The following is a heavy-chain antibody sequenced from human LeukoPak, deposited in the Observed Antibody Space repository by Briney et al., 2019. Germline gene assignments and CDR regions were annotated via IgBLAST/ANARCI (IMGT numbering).Heavy chain of an antibody. Sequence: PSETLSLTCAVYGGSFSGYYWSWIRQPPGKGLEWIGNIFYSGSTYYSPSLKSRVTISLDTSRNQFSLKLNAVTAADTAMYYCAREGWQWLVHAFDIWGQGTMVTVS. CDR2: IFYSGST. V-gene: IGHV4-34*12. D-gene: IGHD6-19*01. CDR3: AREGWQWLVHAFDI. J-gene: IGHJ3*02. CDR1: GGSFSGYY.